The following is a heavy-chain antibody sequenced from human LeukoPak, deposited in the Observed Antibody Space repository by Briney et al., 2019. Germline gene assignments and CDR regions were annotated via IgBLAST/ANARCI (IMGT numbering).Heavy chain of an antibody. CDR2: SKQDGSEN. D-gene: IGHD1-26*01. V-gene: IGHV3-7*03. J-gene: IGHJ4*02. Sequence: GGSLRLSCAASGFAFGDYWMSWVRQAPGKGLEWVANSKQDGSENYYADSVKGRFTISRDNAKNSLYLQMNSLRAEDMALYYCARGSGSRFKAGTFDYWGQGTLVTVSS. CDR3: ARGSGSRFKAGTFDY. CDR1: GFAFGDYW.